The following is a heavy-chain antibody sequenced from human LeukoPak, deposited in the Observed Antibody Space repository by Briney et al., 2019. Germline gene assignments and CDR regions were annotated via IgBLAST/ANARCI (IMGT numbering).Heavy chain of an antibody. V-gene: IGHV4-34*01. Sequence: PSETLSLTCAVYGGSFSGYYWSWIRQPPGKGLEWIGEINHSGSTNYNPSLKSRVTISVDTSKNQFSLKLSSVTAADTAVYYCARHWSGSYRSYGFDYWGQGTLVTVSS. CDR2: INHSGST. CDR3: ARHWSGSYRSYGFDY. J-gene: IGHJ4*02. D-gene: IGHD1-26*01. CDR1: GGSFSGYY.